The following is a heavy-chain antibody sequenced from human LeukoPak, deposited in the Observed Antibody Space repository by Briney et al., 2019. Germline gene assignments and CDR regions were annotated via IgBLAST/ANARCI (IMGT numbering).Heavy chain of an antibody. V-gene: IGHV3-48*03. D-gene: IGHD1-1*01. Sequence: GGSLRLSCAASGFTFSNYEMNWFRRAPGRGLDWVAYISESGSLIYYADSVMGRFTISRDNSKNSLFLQMSSLRAEDTAVYYCARDSGSGTTGNEFDYWGQGTLVSVSS. J-gene: IGHJ4*02. CDR3: ARDSGSGTTGNEFDY. CDR1: GFTFSNYE. CDR2: ISESGSLI.